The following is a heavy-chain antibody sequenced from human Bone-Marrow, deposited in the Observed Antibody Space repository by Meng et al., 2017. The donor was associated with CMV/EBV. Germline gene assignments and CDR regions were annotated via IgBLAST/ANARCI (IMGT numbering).Heavy chain of an antibody. J-gene: IGHJ4*02. Sequence: SETLSLTCTVSGGSISSGSYYWGWIRQPPGKGLEWIAHIYYSGYTYYNPSLKSRITTSVGTSKNQFSLKLSSVTAADTAVYYCARVKVVPTAIGGKIDYWGQGTRVTGSS. CDR2: IYYSGYT. CDR3: ARVKVVPTAIGGKIDY. CDR1: GGSISSGSYY. D-gene: IGHD2-2*02. V-gene: IGHV4-39*07.